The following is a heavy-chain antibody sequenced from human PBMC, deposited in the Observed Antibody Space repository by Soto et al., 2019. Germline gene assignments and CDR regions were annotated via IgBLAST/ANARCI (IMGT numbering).Heavy chain of an antibody. D-gene: IGHD3-22*01. CDR3: ARVNSSGYYYFDY. V-gene: IGHV3-53*01. CDR1: GFTVSSNY. Sequence: GGSLRLSCAASGFTVSSNYMSWVRQAPGKGLEWVAVIYSGGSTYYADSVKGRFTISRDNSKNTLYLQMNSLRAEDTAVYYCARVNSSGYYYFDYWGQGTLVTVSS. CDR2: IYSGGST. J-gene: IGHJ4*02.